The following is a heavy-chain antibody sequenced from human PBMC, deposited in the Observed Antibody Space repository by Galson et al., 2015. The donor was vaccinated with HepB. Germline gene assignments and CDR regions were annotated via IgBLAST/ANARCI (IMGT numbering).Heavy chain of an antibody. CDR2: ISGSGGST. CDR1: GFTFGSYA. Sequence: SLRLSCAASGFTFGSYAMSWVRQAPGKGLEWVSAISGSGGSTYYADSVKGRFTISRDNSKNTLYLQMNSLRAEDTAVYYCARWGSSWLAPFDYWGQGTLVTVSS. V-gene: IGHV3-23*01. J-gene: IGHJ4*02. CDR3: ARWGSSWLAPFDY. D-gene: IGHD6-13*01.